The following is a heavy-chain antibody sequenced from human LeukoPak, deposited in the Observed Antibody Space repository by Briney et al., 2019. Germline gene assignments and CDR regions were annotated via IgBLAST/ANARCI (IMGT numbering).Heavy chain of an antibody. Sequence: GGSLRLSCAASGFTFSTYTMNWVRQAPGKGPEWVSSISSNIDYKYYTDSVKGRFTISRDNAKNSLYLQMNSLRVEDTAVYYCARDGPRVPTIFGTSDSWGQGTLVTVSS. J-gene: IGHJ5*01. D-gene: IGHD3-3*01. CDR2: ISSNIDYK. V-gene: IGHV3-21*01. CDR1: GFTFSTYT. CDR3: ARDGPRVPTIFGTSDS.